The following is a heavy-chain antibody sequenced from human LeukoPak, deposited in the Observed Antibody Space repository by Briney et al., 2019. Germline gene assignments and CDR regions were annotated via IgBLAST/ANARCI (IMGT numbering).Heavy chain of an antibody. CDR1: GGTFSSYA. Sequence: SVKVSCTASGGTFSSYAISWVRQAPGQGLEWMGGITPIFGTANYAQKFQGRVTITAAESTSTAYMELSSLRSEDTAVYYCARGLAVAALEYFQHWGQGTLVTVSS. J-gene: IGHJ1*01. D-gene: IGHD6-19*01. V-gene: IGHV1-69*01. CDR3: ARGLAVAALEYFQH. CDR2: ITPIFGTA.